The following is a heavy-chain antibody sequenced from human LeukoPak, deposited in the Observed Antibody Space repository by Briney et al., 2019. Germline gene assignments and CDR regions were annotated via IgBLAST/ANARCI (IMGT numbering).Heavy chain of an antibody. CDR3: ARGYCSSTSCYRNWFDP. CDR2: IYYSGST. V-gene: IGHV4-31*03. CDR1: GGSISSGGYY. Sequence: PSETLSLTCTVSGGSISSGGYYWSWIRQHPGKGLEWIGYIYYSGSTYYNPSLKGRVTISVDTSKNQFSLKLSSVTAADTAVYYCARGYCSSTSCYRNWFDPWGQGTLVTVSS. J-gene: IGHJ5*02. D-gene: IGHD2-2*02.